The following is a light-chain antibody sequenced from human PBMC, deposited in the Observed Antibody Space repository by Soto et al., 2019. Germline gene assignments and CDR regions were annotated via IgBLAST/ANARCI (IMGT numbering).Light chain of an antibody. J-gene: IGKJ1*01. V-gene: IGKV3-20*01. Sequence: EIVLTQSPGTLSLSPWARATLSCRAIQSVSRFYLAWYQQRAGQAPRLLISGASTRTTGIPDRFSGSGSGTDFTLTISRLEPEDFAVYYCQQYGSWPRTFGQGTKVEIK. CDR1: QSVSRFY. CDR3: QQYGSWPRT. CDR2: GAS.